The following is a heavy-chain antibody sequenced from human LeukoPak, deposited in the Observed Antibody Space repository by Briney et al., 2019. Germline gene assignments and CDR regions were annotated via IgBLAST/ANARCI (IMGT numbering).Heavy chain of an antibody. CDR3: ARGIVGTTMGRY. CDR1: GFTFSTYW. Sequence: PGGSLRLSCAASGFTFSTYWMHWVRQAPGKGPVWVSRINTDGSGTIYADSVKGRFTISRDNAKNTVYLQMNSLRVEDTAVYYCARGIVGTTMGRYWGQGTLVTVSS. CDR2: INTDGSGT. V-gene: IGHV3-74*01. J-gene: IGHJ4*02. D-gene: IGHD1-26*01.